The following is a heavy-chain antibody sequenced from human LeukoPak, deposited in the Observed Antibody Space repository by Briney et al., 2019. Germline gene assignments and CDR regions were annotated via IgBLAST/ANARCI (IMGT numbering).Heavy chain of an antibody. CDR2: INHSGST. Sequence: SETLSLTCAVYGGSFSDYYWSWIRQPPGKGLEWIGEINHSGSTNYDPSLKSRVTISVDTSKNQFSLKLSSVTAADTAVYYCARAGYSSGWYGYWGQGTLVTVSS. CDR3: ARAGYSSGWYGY. D-gene: IGHD6-19*01. J-gene: IGHJ4*02. CDR1: GGSFSDYY. V-gene: IGHV4-34*01.